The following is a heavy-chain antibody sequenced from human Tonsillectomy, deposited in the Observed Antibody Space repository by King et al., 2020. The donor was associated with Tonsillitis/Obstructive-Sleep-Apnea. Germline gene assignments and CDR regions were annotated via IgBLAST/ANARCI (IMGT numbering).Heavy chain of an antibody. CDR1: GGSFSGYY. D-gene: IGHD3-22*01. CDR3: ARGDSSGYYYEPPHVFDI. CDR2: INHSGST. V-gene: IGHV4-34*01. J-gene: IGHJ3*02. Sequence: VQLQQWGAGLLKPSETLSLTCAVYGGSFSGYYWSWIRQPPGKGLEWIGEINHSGSTNYNPSLKSRVTISVDTSKNQFSLKLSSVTAADTAVYYCARGDSSGYYYEPPHVFDIWGQGKMVTVSS.